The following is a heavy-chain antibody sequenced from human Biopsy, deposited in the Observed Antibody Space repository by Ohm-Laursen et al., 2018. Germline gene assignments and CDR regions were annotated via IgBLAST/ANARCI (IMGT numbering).Heavy chain of an antibody. D-gene: IGHD3-10*01. CDR3: ARADPPLFYYGSGSSNWFDP. J-gene: IGHJ5*02. Sequence: SVKVSCKTSGYTFTSYEINWVRQATGQGLEWMGWMNPDSGNTGYAQNFQGRVTMTRNTSISTAYMKLSSLRSEDTAVYFCARADPPLFYYGSGSSNWFDPWGQGTLVTVSS. CDR1: GYTFTSYE. CDR2: MNPDSGNT. V-gene: IGHV1-8*01.